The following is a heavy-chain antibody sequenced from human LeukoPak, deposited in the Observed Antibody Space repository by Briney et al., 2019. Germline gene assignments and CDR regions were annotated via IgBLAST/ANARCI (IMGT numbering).Heavy chain of an antibody. D-gene: IGHD3-16*01. CDR2: ISYDGSNK. J-gene: IGHJ4*02. CDR1: GFTFSSYA. V-gene: IGHV3-30-3*01. Sequence: GGSLRLSCAASGFTFSSYAMHWVRQAPGKGLEWVAVISYDGSNKYYADSVKGRFTISRDNSKNTLYLQMNSLRAEDTAVYYCGRGGGGFDYWGQGTLVTVSS. CDR3: GRGGGGFDY.